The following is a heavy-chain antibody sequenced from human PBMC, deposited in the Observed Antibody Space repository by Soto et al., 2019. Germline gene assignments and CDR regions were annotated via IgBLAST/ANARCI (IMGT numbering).Heavy chain of an antibody. Sequence: SETLSLTCAVYGWSFSGYYWSWLRPPPGKGLEWIGEINHSGSTNYNPSLKSRVTISVDTSKNQFSLKLSSVTAADTAVYYCARSNSSNNNRYYPTWGQGTLVTSPQ. CDR1: GWSFSGYY. V-gene: IGHV4-34*01. CDR2: INHSGST. J-gene: IGHJ4*02. CDR3: ARSNSSNNNRYYPT. D-gene: IGHD6-13*01.